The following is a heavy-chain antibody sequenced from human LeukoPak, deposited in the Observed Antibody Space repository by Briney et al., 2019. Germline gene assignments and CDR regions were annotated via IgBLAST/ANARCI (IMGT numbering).Heavy chain of an antibody. CDR3: ARESRNNWNSDASDI. V-gene: IGHV1-69*04. CDR2: IIPILGTA. J-gene: IGHJ3*02. D-gene: IGHD1-7*01. Sequence: GASVKVSCKAAGGTFSRYGISWVRQAPGQGLEWMGRIIPILGTASHAQKFQDRVTLSADKSTSTAYMELSSLRSEDTAVYYCARESRNNWNSDASDIWGQGTKVTVSS. CDR1: GGTFSRYG.